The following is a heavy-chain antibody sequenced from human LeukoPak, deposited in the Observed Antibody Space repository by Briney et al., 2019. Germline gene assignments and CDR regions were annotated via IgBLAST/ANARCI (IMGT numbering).Heavy chain of an antibody. CDR1: GFTFSSYS. CDR2: ISSSSSYI. CDR3: ARDGSSGHSFDY. J-gene: IGHJ4*02. D-gene: IGHD6-19*01. Sequence: GGSLRLSCAASGFTFSSYSMNWVRQAPGKGLEWVSSISSSSSYIYYADSVKGRSTISRDNAKNSLYLQMNSLRAEDTAVYYCARDGSSGHSFDYWGQGTLVTVSS. V-gene: IGHV3-21*01.